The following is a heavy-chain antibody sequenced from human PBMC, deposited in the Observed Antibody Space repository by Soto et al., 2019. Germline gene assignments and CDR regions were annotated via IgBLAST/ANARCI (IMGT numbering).Heavy chain of an antibody. CDR3: ARMTTVVTPDYYYYGMDV. CDR1: GYTFTSYG. V-gene: IGHV1-18*01. D-gene: IGHD4-17*01. CDR2: ISAYNGNT. J-gene: IGHJ6*02. Sequence: QVQLVQSGAEVKKPGASVKVSCKASGYTFTSYGISWVRQAPGQGLEWMGWISAYNGNTHYAQKLQGRVTMTTDTSTSTAYMELRSLRSDDTAVYYCARMTTVVTPDYYYYGMDVWGQGTTVTVSS.